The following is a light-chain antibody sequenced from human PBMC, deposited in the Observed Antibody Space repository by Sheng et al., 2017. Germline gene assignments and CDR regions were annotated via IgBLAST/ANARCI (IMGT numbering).Light chain of an antibody. J-gene: IGKJ1*01. CDR1: QSIDRW. CDR3: QQYISYSET. Sequence: DIQMTQSPSTLSASIGDRVTITCRASQSIDRWLAWYQHKPGRAPKLLIYKASTLESGVPSRFSGSGSGTEFTLTIGSLEPDDFAIYSCQQYISYSETFGQGTKVEMK. CDR2: KAS. V-gene: IGKV1-5*03.